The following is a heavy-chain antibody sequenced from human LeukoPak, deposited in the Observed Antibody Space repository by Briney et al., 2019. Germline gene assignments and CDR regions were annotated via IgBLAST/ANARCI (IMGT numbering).Heavy chain of an antibody. CDR1: GFSFSSFS. Sequence: PGGSLRLSCAASGFSFSSFSMNWVRQAPGKGLEWVAFIRYDGSNKYYADSVKGRFTISRDNSKNTLYLQMNSLRAEDTAVYYCAKERRLGGYLGRTWFDPWGQGTLVTVSS. J-gene: IGHJ5*02. CDR3: AKERRLGGYLGRTWFDP. CDR2: IRYDGSNK. V-gene: IGHV3-30*02. D-gene: IGHD3-22*01.